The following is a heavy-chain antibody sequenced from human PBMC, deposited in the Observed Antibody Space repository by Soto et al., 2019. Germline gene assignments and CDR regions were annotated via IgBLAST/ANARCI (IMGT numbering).Heavy chain of an antibody. CDR1: GYSFTSYW. CDR2: IYPGDSDT. J-gene: IGHJ6*02. D-gene: IGHD3-16*01. V-gene: IGHV5-51*01. CDR3: ARRGRWRQSNYYYYGMDV. Sequence: GESLKISCKGSGYSFTSYWIGWVRQMPGKGLEWMGIIYPGDSDTRYSPSFQGQVTISADKSISTAYLQWSSLKASDTARYYCARRGRWRQSNYYYYGMDVWGQGTTVTVSS.